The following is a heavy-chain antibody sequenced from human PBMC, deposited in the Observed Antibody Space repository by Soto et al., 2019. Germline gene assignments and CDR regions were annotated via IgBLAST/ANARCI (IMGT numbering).Heavy chain of an antibody. Sequence: QVQLVESGGSVVQPGRSLRLSCAASGFTFSSYTLHWVRQAPGKGLEWVALISYDGSNKYYADSVKGRFTISRDNSKKTLYLQMSSLRPEDTALFYCARGTYDFWSGYIADAFDVWGQGTMVTVSS. CDR1: GFTFSSYT. V-gene: IGHV3-30-3*01. D-gene: IGHD3-3*01. CDR3: ARGTYDFWSGYIADAFDV. J-gene: IGHJ3*01. CDR2: ISYDGSNK.